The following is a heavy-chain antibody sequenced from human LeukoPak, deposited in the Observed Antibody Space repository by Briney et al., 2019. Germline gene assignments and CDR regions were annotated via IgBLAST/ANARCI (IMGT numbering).Heavy chain of an antibody. Sequence: SVKVSCKASGGTFSSYAISWVRQAPGQGLEWMGGIIPIFGTANYAQKFQGRVTITADESTGTAYMELSSLRSEDTAVYYCAREDIVVVPAASRLGMDVWGQGTTVTVSS. CDR2: IIPIFGTA. V-gene: IGHV1-69*13. CDR1: GGTFSSYA. CDR3: AREDIVVVPAASRLGMDV. J-gene: IGHJ6*02. D-gene: IGHD2-2*01.